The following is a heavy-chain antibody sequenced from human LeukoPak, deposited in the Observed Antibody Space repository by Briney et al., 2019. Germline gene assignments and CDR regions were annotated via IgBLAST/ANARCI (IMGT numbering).Heavy chain of an antibody. Sequence: ASVKVSCKASGYTFTSYGISWVRQAPGQGLEWMGWISAYNGNTNYAQKLQGRVTLTTDTATSTASLELRSLRSDDTAVYYCARIRGDSSSFDYWGQGTLVTVSS. CDR1: GYTFTSYG. J-gene: IGHJ4*02. CDR2: ISAYNGNT. V-gene: IGHV1-18*01. CDR3: ARIRGDSSSFDY. D-gene: IGHD6-6*01.